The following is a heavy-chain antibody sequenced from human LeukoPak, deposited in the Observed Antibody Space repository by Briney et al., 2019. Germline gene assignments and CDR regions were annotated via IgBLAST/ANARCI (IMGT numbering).Heavy chain of an antibody. Sequence: GASVKVSCKASGYTFISSDINWVRQASGQGLEWLGWMNPNSGNRAYAPKFQGRVTMTRDTSTSTAYMELSSLNYDDTAVYYCARGLRTRGSSWFEPWGQGTLVTVSS. CDR1: GYTFISSD. J-gene: IGHJ5*02. CDR3: ARGLRTRGSSWFEP. D-gene: IGHD3-10*01. CDR2: MNPNSGNR. V-gene: IGHV1-8*01.